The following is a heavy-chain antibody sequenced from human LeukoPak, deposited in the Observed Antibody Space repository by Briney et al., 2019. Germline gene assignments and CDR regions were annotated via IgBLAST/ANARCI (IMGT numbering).Heavy chain of an antibody. J-gene: IGHJ4*02. CDR2: IIPIFGTA. CDR1: GGTFSSYA. D-gene: IGHD2-2*03. CDR3: ARDKGAGYCSSTSCYPYYFHS. V-gene: IGHV1-69*06. Sequence: SVKVSCKASGGTFSSYAISWVRQAPGQGLEWMGGIIPIFGTANYAQKFHGRVTITADKSTSTAYMELSSLRSEDTAVYYCARDKGAGYCSSTSCYPYYFHSWGQGTLVTVSS.